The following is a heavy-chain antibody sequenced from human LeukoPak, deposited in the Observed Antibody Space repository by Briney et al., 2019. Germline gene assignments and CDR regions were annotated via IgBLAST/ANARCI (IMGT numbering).Heavy chain of an antibody. J-gene: IGHJ6*02. V-gene: IGHV1-24*01. CDR1: GYTLTELS. CDR3: ATEKVGRRGIQLWLYYGMDV. CDR2: FDPEDGET. Sequence: ASVKVSCKVSGYTLTELSMHWVRQAPGKGLEWMGGFDPEDGETIYAQKFQGRVTMTEDTSTDTAYMELSSLRSEDTAEYYCATEKVGRRGIQLWLYYGMDVWGQGTTVTVSS. D-gene: IGHD5-18*01.